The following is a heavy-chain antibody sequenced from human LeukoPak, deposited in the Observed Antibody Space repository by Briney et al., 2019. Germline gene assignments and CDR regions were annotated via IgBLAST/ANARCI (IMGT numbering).Heavy chain of an antibody. J-gene: IGHJ4*02. CDR1: GFTFSSYE. Sequence: GGSLRLSCAASGFTFSSYEMNWVRQAPGKGLEWVSYISSSGNTIYYADSVKGRFTISRDNAKNSLYLQMNGLRAEDTAVYYCARERGGTVNMDYWGQGTLVTVSS. CDR2: ISSSGNTI. D-gene: IGHD4-17*01. V-gene: IGHV3-48*03. CDR3: ARERGGTVNMDY.